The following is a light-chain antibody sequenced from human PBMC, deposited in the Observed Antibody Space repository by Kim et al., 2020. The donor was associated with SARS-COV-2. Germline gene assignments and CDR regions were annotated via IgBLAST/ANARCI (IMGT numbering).Light chain of an antibody. CDR3: SSYAGSNNYV. CDR1: SSDVGGYNY. V-gene: IGLV2-8*01. Sequence: GQSVTISCTGTSSDVGGYNYVSWYQQHPDKAPKLMIYEVTKRPSGVPDRFSGSKSGSTASLTVSGLQAEDEPDYYCSSYAGSNNYVFGTGTKVTVL. J-gene: IGLJ1*01. CDR2: EVT.